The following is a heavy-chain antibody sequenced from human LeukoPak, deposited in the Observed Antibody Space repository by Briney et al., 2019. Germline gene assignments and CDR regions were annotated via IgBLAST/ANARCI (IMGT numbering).Heavy chain of an antibody. CDR1: GFTFNSYS. CDR2: ISSSSSYI. J-gene: IGHJ5*02. V-gene: IGHV3-21*01. D-gene: IGHD5-24*01. CDR3: ARVGGATRTHWFDP. Sequence: GGSLRLSCAASGFTFNSYSMNWVRQAPGKGLEGVSSISSSSSYIYYAGSVKGRFTISRDNAKNSLYLQMNSLRAEDTAVYYCARVGGATRTHWFDPWGQGTLVTVSS.